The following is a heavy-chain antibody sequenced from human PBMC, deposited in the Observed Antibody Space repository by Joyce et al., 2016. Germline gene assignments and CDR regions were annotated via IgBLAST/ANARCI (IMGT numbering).Heavy chain of an antibody. CDR2: ISYDGVNK. V-gene: IGHV3-30*04. CDR3: VRDSLMAGVGATYFDF. CDR1: GFAFTNSP. D-gene: IGHD1-26*01. J-gene: IGHJ4*02. Sequence: QVRLVESGGGGVQPGKSLRISCATSGFAFTNSPLHWVRQAPGKGLELGSLISYDGVNKIYSDSVNGRVTVSRHDSSNTLYLELNRLRTEDTAIYYCVRDSLMAGVGATYFDFWGEGTLVTVSS.